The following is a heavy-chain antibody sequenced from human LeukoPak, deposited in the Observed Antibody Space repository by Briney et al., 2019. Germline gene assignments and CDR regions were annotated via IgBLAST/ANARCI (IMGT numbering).Heavy chain of an antibody. V-gene: IGHV4-39*01. J-gene: IGHJ3*02. CDR2: IYYSEST. CDR1: GGSISSSSYY. Sequence: PSETLSLTCTVSGGSISSSSYYWGWIRQPPGKGLEWIGSIYYSESTYYNPSLKSRVTISVDTSKNQFSLKLSSVTAADTAVYYCARLKPQLVPGDDAFDIWGQGTMVTVSS. D-gene: IGHD6-13*01. CDR3: ARLKPQLVPGDDAFDI.